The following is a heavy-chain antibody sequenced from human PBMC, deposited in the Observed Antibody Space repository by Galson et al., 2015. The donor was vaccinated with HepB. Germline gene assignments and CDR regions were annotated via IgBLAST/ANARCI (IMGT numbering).Heavy chain of an antibody. V-gene: IGHV3-11*06. CDR1: GFTFSDYY. J-gene: IGHJ6*02. Sequence: SLRLSCAASGFTFSDYYMSWIRQAPGKGLEWVSYISSRSSYINYADSVKGRFTISRDNARNSLYLQMNSLRAEDTAVYYCARDRDSSGSIEQRRKPGGMDVWGQGTTVTVSS. D-gene: IGHD6-25*01. CDR3: ARDRDSSGSIEQRRKPGGMDV. CDR2: ISSRSSYI.